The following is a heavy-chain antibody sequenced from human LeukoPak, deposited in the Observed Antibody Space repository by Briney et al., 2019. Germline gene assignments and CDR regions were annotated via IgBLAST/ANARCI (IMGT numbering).Heavy chain of an antibody. V-gene: IGHV4-34*01. CDR1: GWSFNDHY. CDR3: ARGQVPAARGYNWFDP. J-gene: IGHJ5*02. CDR2: INARGDT. D-gene: IGHD2-2*01. Sequence: SETLSPTCAVYGWSFNDHYWNWIRQPPGKALAWIGEINARGDTNFNPSLKSRVTISVDSSKNQFSLTLRSMIAADTAVYYCARGQVPAARGYNWFDPWGQGTLVTVSS.